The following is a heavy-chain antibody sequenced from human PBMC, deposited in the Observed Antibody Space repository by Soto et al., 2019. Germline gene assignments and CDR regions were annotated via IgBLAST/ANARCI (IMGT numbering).Heavy chain of an antibody. V-gene: IGHV4-31*02. J-gene: IGHJ6*02. CDR3: ARALVTDYNSRDYHYYFAMDV. CDR2: VYHTGTT. D-gene: IGHD3-22*01. Sequence: SETLSLSCVVFGGQVSGDDLCGSWIRHLPGKGLEWIANVYHTGTTYYNPSLKSRVSMSVDTSQNQFSLILASVTAADTAVYYCARALVTDYNSRDYHYYFAMDVGGQGTSVTVSS. CDR1: GGQVSGDDLC.